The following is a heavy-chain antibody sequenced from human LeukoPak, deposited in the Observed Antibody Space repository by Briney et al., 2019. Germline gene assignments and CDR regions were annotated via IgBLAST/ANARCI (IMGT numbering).Heavy chain of an antibody. J-gene: IGHJ4*02. CDR3: AREHSGSYYRGYYFDY. D-gene: IGHD1-26*01. CDR1: GGSVSSDNYY. V-gene: IGHV4-61*01. Sequence: PPETLSLTCTVSGGSVSSDNYYWSWIRQPPGKALEWIGYIYYSGSTNYNPSLKSRVTISVDTSKNQFSLKLSSVTAADTAVYYCAREHSGSYYRGYYFDYWGQGTLVTVSS. CDR2: IYYSGST.